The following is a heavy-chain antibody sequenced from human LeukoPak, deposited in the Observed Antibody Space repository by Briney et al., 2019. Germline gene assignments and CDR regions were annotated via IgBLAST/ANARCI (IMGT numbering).Heavy chain of an antibody. CDR2: ISYSGST. V-gene: IGHV4-59*01. CDR3: ARGYGYNPY. Sequence: SETLSLTCTVSGVSMSTYDWSWIRQPPGKGLEWIGYISYSGSTNYNPSLMSRVTISVDTSKSQFSLRLRSVTAADTAVYYCARGYGYNPYWGQGTLVTVSS. D-gene: IGHD5-24*01. J-gene: IGHJ4*02. CDR1: GVSMSTYD.